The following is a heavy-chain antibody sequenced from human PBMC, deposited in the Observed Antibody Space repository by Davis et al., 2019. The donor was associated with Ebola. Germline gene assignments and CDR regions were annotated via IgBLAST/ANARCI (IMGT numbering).Heavy chain of an antibody. CDR2: IIPIFGTA. V-gene: IGHV1-69*06. J-gene: IGHJ4*02. CDR1: GGTFSSYA. Sequence: SVKVSCKASGGTFSSYAISWVRQAPGQGLEWMGGIIPIFGTANYAQKFQGRVTITADKSTSTAYMELSSLRSEDTAVYYCARDPVGPGIAAADGDYWGQGTLVTVSS. CDR3: ARDPVGPGIAAADGDY. D-gene: IGHD6-13*01.